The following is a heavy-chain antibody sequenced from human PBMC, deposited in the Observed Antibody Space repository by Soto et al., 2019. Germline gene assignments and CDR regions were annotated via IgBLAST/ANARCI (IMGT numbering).Heavy chain of an antibody. J-gene: IGHJ4*02. Sequence: PGGFLRLSCVASEFTFSSFVMSWVRQATGKEQEWDTTISAGGSRKYYADYVKGRFTISRDNSKITLYLQMNSLRPKDMAVYYCAKEGALGLYYFDYWGQGTLVTDSS. V-gene: IGHV3-23*01. D-gene: IGHD3-10*01. CDR1: EFTFSSFV. CDR2: ISAGGSRK. CDR3: AKEGALGLYYFDY.